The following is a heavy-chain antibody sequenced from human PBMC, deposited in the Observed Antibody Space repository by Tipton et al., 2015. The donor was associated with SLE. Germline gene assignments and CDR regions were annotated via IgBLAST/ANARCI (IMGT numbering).Heavy chain of an antibody. CDR2: ISSSGTTI. J-gene: IGHJ4*02. V-gene: IGHV3-48*03. CDR3: ARDTYYYDSSGLSYYFDY. D-gene: IGHD3-22*01. CDR1: GFTFSSNE. Sequence: SLRLSCAASGFTFSSNEMNWVRQVPGKGLEWIPYISSSGTTIYYADSVKGRFTISRDNAKNSLYLQMNSLRAEDTAVYYCARDTYYYDSSGLSYYFDYWGQGTLVTVSS.